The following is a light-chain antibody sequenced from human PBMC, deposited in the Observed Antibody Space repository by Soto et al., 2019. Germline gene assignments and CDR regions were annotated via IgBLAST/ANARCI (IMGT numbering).Light chain of an antibody. Sequence: QSVLTQPPSASGTPGQRVTISCSGSSSNIGSNYVYWYQQLPGTAPKLLIYSNNQRPSGVPDRFSGSKSGTLASLAISGLLSEDEADYYCAAWDDSLSGVVFGGGTKLTVL. V-gene: IGLV1-47*02. CDR3: AAWDDSLSGVV. J-gene: IGLJ2*01. CDR2: SNN. CDR1: SSNIGSNY.